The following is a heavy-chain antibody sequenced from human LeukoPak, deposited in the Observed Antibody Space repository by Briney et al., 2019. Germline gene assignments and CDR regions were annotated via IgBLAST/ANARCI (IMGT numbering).Heavy chain of an antibody. CDR3: ARGRGINYYYYYMDV. CDR1: GYTFTSYD. Sequence: ASGKVSCKASGYTFTSYDINWVRQATGQGLGWMGWMNPNSGNTGYAQKFQGRVTITRNTSISTAYMELSSLRSEDTAVYYCARGRGINYYYYYMDVWGKGTTVTVSS. D-gene: IGHD3-10*01. CDR2: MNPNSGNT. V-gene: IGHV1-8*01. J-gene: IGHJ6*03.